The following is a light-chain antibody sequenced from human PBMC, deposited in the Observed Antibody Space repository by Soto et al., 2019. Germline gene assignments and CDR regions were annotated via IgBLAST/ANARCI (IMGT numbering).Light chain of an antibody. V-gene: IGKV3-11*01. CDR3: QQRSNWPYT. CDR2: DAS. Sequence: EIVLTQSPATLSLSPGKRAPPSARPSKVFRSTLAWYQQKPGQAPRLLIYDASNRATGIPARFSGSGSGTDFTLTISSLEPEDFAVYYCQQRSNWPYTFGQGTKLEIK. CDR1: KVFRST. J-gene: IGKJ2*01.